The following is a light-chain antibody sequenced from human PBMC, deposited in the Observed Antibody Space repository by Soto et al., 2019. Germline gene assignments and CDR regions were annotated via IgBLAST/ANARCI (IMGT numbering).Light chain of an antibody. CDR1: DSNIGNGF. J-gene: IGLJ2*01. Sequence: QSVLTQPPSVSAAPGQRVTISCSGSDSNIGNGFVSWYQQLPGTAPKLIIYDSHERPSGIPVRFSGSKSGTSATLCLTGLQTGDEDESYCESWNRILSAGVFGGGTKLTVL. CDR2: DSH. V-gene: IGLV1-51*01. CDR3: ESWNRILSAGV.